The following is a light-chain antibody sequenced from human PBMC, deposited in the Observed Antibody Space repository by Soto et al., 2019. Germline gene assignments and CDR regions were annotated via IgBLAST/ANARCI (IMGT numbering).Light chain of an antibody. CDR3: QQYGSSPLT. J-gene: IGKJ4*01. CDR1: QSVSNNY. CDR2: GAF. V-gene: IGKV3-20*01. Sequence: EIVLTQSPGTLSLSPGERATLSCRASQSVSNNYLAWYQQKPGQAPRLLIYGAFSRATGIPARFSGGGSGTDFTLTISRLEPEDFAVYYCQQYGSSPLTFGGGTKVEIK.